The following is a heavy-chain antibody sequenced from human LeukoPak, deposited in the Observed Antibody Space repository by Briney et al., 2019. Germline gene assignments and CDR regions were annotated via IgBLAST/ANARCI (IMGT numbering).Heavy chain of an antibody. CDR2: IYHSGST. CDR3: ASRYSSSWYFDY. J-gene: IGHJ4*02. CDR1: GGSISSGGYS. V-gene: IGHV4-30-2*01. Sequence: PSETLSLTCAVSGGSISSGGYSWSWIRQPPGKGLEWIGYIYHSGSTYYNPSLKSRVTISVDRPKNQFSLKLSSVTAADTAVYYCASRYSSSWYFDYWGQGTLVTVSS. D-gene: IGHD6-13*01.